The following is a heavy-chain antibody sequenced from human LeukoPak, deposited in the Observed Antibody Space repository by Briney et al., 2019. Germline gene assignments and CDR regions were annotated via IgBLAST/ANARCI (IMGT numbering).Heavy chain of an antibody. CDR1: GFTFSDYT. CDR2: ISYDGSNK. CDR3: ARDFTSRPRGRPDY. V-gene: IGHV3-30*19. Sequence: PGRSLRLSCAASGFTFSDYTIHWVRQAPGKGLEWVAVISYDGSNKYYADSVKGRFTISRDNSKNTLYLQMNSLRAEDTAVYYCARDFTSRPRGRPDYWGQGTLVTVSS. D-gene: IGHD2-2*01. J-gene: IGHJ4*02.